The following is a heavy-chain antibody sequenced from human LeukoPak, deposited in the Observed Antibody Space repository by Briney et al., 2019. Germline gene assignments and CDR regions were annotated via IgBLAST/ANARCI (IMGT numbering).Heavy chain of an antibody. D-gene: IGHD4-17*01. CDR2: INSDGSST. Sequence: GGSLRLSCAASGFTFSSSWMYWVRQAPGKGLVWVSRINSDGSSTSYADSVKGRFTISRDNAKNSLYLQMNSLRAEDTALYYCARDQAPPDYGDYYYYYYYMDVWGKGTTVTVSS. J-gene: IGHJ6*03. CDR3: ARDQAPPDYGDYYYYYYYMDV. CDR1: GFTFSSSW. V-gene: IGHV3-74*01.